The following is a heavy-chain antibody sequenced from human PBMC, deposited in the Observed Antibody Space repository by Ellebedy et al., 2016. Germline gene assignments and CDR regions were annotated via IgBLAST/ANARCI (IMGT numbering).Heavy chain of an antibody. CDR1: DGSISGFY. V-gene: IGHV4-59*01. CDR2: IYYSGTT. CDR3: ARSFSASDDFDF. D-gene: IGHD1-26*01. J-gene: IGHJ4*02. Sequence: SETLSLXXTVSDGSISGFYWSWIRQPPGKGLEWIGYIYYSGTTNYNPSLQSRVTLALDTSKNQFSLRLTSVTAADTALYYCARSFSASDDFDFWGPGTVVAVSS.